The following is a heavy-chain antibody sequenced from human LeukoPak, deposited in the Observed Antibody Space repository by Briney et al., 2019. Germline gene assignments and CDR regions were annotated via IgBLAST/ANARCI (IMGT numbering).Heavy chain of an antibody. J-gene: IGHJ4*02. Sequence: SETLSLTCTVSGGSVSSGSYYWSWIRRPPGKGLEWIGYIYYSGNTNYNPSLKSRVTISVDTSKNQFSLKLSSVTAADTAVYYCARVPIAVAGTIDYWGQGTLVTVSS. CDR1: GGSVSSGSYY. CDR2: IYYSGNT. D-gene: IGHD6-19*01. V-gene: IGHV4-61*01. CDR3: ARVPIAVAGTIDY.